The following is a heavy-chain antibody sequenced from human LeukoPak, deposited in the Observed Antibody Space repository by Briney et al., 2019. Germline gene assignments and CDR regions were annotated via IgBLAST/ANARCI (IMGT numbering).Heavy chain of an antibody. CDR3: ASSHYYDSSGYDY. J-gene: IGHJ4*02. CDR1: GFTFSSYA. CDR2: IYSGGST. Sequence: PGGSLRLSCAASGFTFSSYAMSWVRQAPGKGLEWVSVIYSGGSTYYADSVKGRFTISRDNSKSTLYLQMSSLRAEDSAVYYCASSHYYDSSGYDYWGQGTLVTVSS. V-gene: IGHV3-66*01. D-gene: IGHD3-22*01.